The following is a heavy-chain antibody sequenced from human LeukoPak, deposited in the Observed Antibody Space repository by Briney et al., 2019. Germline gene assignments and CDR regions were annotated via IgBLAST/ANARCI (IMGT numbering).Heavy chain of an antibody. CDR3: ARSQWLGTFDY. V-gene: IGHV4-39*07. D-gene: IGHD6-19*01. CDR2: IYYSGST. Sequence: SETLSLTCTVSGGSISSSSYYWGWIRQPPGKGLEWIGSIYYSGSTYYNPSLKSRVTISVDTSKNQFSLKLSSVTAADTAVYYCARSQWLGTFDYWGQGTLVTVSS. J-gene: IGHJ4*02. CDR1: GGSISSSSYY.